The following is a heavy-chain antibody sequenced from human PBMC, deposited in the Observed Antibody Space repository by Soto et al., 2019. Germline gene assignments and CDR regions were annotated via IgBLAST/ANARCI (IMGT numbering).Heavy chain of an antibody. V-gene: IGHV3-48*01. CDR3: ARDIDG. D-gene: IGHD2-15*01. J-gene: IGHJ4*02. Sequence: EVQVVESGGGLVQPGGSLRLSCAASGFTFSSYSMNWVRQAPGKGLEWVSYMSSSSSTKFYGDSVKGRFTISRDNARNSLYLQMNSLRAEDTAVYYWARDIDGGGQGTLVTVSS. CDR1: GFTFSSYS. CDR2: MSSSSSTK.